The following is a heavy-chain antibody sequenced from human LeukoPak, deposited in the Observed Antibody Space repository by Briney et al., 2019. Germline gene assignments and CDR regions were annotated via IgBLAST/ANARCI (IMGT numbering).Heavy chain of an antibody. CDR2: ISGSGGST. CDR3: AKPGDCGGDCQLDAFDI. V-gene: IGHV3-23*01. J-gene: IGHJ3*02. CDR1: GFTFSSYA. Sequence: GGSLRLSCAASGFTFSSYAMSWVRQAPGKGLEWVSAISGSGGSTYYADSVKGRFTISRDNSKNTLYLQMNSLRAEDTAVYYCAKPGDCGGDCQLDAFDIWGRGTMVPVSS. D-gene: IGHD2-21*01.